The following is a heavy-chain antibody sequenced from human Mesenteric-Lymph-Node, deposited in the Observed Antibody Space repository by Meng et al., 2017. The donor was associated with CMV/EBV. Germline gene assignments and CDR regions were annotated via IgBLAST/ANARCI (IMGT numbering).Heavy chain of an antibody. V-gene: IGHV3-9*01. CDR1: GFTFDDYA. Sequence: SLKISCAASGFTFDDYAMHWVRQAPGKGLEWVSGISWNSGSIGYADSVKGRFTISRDNAKNSLYLQMNSLRAEDTALYYCAKSTTLTYSGYDFDYWGQGTLVTVSS. D-gene: IGHD5-12*01. J-gene: IGHJ4*02. CDR3: AKSTTLTYSGYDFDY. CDR2: ISWNSGSI.